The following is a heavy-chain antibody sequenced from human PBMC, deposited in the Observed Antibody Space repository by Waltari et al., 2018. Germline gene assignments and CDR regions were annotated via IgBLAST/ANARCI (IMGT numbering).Heavy chain of an antibody. CDR3: ASDSSSWMSWFDP. CDR2: IYHSGST. CDR1: GYSISSGYY. V-gene: IGHV4-38-2*01. Sequence: QVQLQESGPGLVKPSETLSLTCAVSGYSISSGYYLCWIRQPPGKGLEWIGSIYHSGSTYYNPSLKSRVTISVDTSKNQFSLKLSSVTAADTAVYYCASDSSSWMSWFDPWGQGTLVTVSS. J-gene: IGHJ5*02. D-gene: IGHD6-13*01.